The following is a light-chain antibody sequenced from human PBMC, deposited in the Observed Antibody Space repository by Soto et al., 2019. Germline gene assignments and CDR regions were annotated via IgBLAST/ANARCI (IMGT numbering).Light chain of an antibody. V-gene: IGKV1-17*01. Sequence: IQMTQSPSSLSASVGYRFTITCRASQVIRNDLTWYQQKXGKAPKRLIYGASTLQNGVPSRFRGSGSGTDFTLTISSLQPEDFATYYCQQLNSYPPTFGGGTKVDIK. CDR1: QVIRND. J-gene: IGKJ4*01. CDR3: QQLNSYPPT. CDR2: GAS.